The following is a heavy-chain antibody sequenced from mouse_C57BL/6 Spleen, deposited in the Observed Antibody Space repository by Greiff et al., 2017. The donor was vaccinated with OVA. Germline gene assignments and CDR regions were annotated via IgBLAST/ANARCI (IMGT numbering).Heavy chain of an antibody. CDR1: GYTFTSYW. J-gene: IGHJ1*03. Sequence: QVQLQQPGAELVRPGSSVKLSCKASGYTFTSYWMHWVKQRPIQGLEWIGNIDPSDSETHSNQKFKDKATLTVDKSSSTAYMQLSSLTSEDSAVYYCARRSDWYFDVWGTGTTVTVSS. V-gene: IGHV1-52*01. CDR3: ARRSDWYFDV. CDR2: IDPSDSET.